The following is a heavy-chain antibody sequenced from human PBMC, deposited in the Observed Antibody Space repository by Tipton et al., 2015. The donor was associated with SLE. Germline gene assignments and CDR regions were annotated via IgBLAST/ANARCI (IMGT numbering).Heavy chain of an antibody. CDR2: INHSGST. Sequence: TLSLTCAVYGGSFSGYYWSWIRQPPGKGLEWIGEINHSGSTNYNPSLKSRVTTSVDTSKNQFSLKLSSVTAADTAVYYCARRRGGYAGFDYWGQGTLVAVSS. CDR3: ARRRGGYAGFDY. D-gene: IGHD5-12*01. J-gene: IGHJ4*02. V-gene: IGHV4-34*01. CDR1: GGSFSGYY.